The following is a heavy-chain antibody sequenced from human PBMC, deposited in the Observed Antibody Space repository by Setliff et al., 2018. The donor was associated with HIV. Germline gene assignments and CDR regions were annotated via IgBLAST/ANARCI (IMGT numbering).Heavy chain of an antibody. V-gene: IGHV3-23*03. Sequence: GGSLRLSCAASGFTFSSFAMTWVRQAPGKGLEWVSIIYTDDSNTYYAESVKGRFTISRDNSKNTLYLQMNSLRAEDTAVYYCAKHFLLWSNAFHIWSQGTMVTVSS. CDR3: AKHFLLWSNAFHI. J-gene: IGHJ3*02. CDR2: IYTDDSNT. CDR1: GFTFSSFA. D-gene: IGHD2-21*01.